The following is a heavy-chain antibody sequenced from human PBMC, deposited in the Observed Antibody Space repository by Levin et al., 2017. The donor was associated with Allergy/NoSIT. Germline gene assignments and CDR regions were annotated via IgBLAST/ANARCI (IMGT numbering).Heavy chain of an antibody. CDR1: GFTFSSYA. V-gene: IGHV3-30-3*01. Sequence: AGGSLRLSCAASGFTFSSYAMHWVRQAPGKGLEWVAVISYDGSNKYYADSVKGRFTISRDNSKNTLYLQMNSLRAEDTAVYYCARGDEGVASYYYGMDVWGQGTTVTVSS. D-gene: IGHD5-12*01. CDR3: ARGDEGVASYYYGMDV. J-gene: IGHJ6*02. CDR2: ISYDGSNK.